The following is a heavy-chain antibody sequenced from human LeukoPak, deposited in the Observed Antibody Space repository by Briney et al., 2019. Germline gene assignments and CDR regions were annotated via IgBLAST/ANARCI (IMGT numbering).Heavy chain of an antibody. CDR1: GFTFSSYS. CDR3: ARGGRDGYTNTAEPFDY. Sequence: PGGSLRLSCAASGFTFSSYSMNWVRQAPGKGLEWVSYISSSSSTIYYADSVKGRFTISRDNAKNSLYLQMNSLRAEDTAVYYCARGGRDGYTNTAEPFDYWGQGTLVTVSS. D-gene: IGHD5-24*01. V-gene: IGHV3-48*04. J-gene: IGHJ4*02. CDR2: ISSSSSTI.